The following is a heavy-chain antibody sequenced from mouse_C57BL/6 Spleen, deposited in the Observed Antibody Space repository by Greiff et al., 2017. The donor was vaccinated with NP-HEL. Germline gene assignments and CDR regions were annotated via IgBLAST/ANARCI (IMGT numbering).Heavy chain of an antibody. CDR2: IHPNSGST. J-gene: IGHJ2*01. D-gene: IGHD2-1*01. Sequence: VQLQQSGAELVKPGASVKLSCKASGYTFTSYWMHWVKQRPGQGLEWIGMIHPNSGSTNYNEKFKSKATLTVDKSSSTAYMQLSSLTSEDSAVYYCARTGLGNFESYWGQGTTLTVSS. CDR3: ARTGLGNFESY. CDR1: GYTFTSYW. V-gene: IGHV1-64*01.